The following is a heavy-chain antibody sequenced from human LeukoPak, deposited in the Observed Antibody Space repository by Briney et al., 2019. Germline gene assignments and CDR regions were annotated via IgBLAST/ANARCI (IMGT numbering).Heavy chain of an antibody. D-gene: IGHD6-13*01. CDR1: GYTFTSYD. CDR3: AREQQQLVREYYGMDV. J-gene: IGHJ6*02. CDR2: MNPNSGNT. V-gene: IGHV1-8*01. Sequence: ASVKVSCKASGYTFTSYDINWVRQATGQGLEWMGWMNPNSGNTGYAQKFQGRVTMTRNTSISTAYMELSSLRSEDTAVYYCAREQQQLVREYYGMDVWGQGTTVTVSS.